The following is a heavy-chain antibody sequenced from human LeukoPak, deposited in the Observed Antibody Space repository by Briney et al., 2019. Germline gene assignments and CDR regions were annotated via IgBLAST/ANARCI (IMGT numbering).Heavy chain of an antibody. D-gene: IGHD3-22*01. CDR1: GGSISSSSYY. V-gene: IGHV4-39*01. CDR2: IYYSGST. J-gene: IGHJ6*02. CDR3: ARPEYYDSSGRMDV. Sequence: PETLSLTCTVSGGSISSSSYYWGWIRQPPGKGLEWIGSIYYSGSTYYNPSLKSRVTISVDTSKNQFSLKLSSVTAADTAVYYCARPEYYDSSGRMDVWGQGTTVTVSS.